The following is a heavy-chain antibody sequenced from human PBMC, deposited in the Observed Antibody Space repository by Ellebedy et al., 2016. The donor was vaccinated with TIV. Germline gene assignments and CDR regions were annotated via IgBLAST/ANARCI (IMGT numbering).Heavy chain of an antibody. CDR3: ARDFGNYETSYYYGMDV. CDR2: IWYDGSNK. D-gene: IGHD4-11*01. J-gene: IGHJ6*02. Sequence: PGGSLRLSCAASGFTFSSYGMHWVRQAPGKGLEWVAVIWYDGSNKYYADSVKGRFTISRDNSKNTLYLQMNSLRAEDTAVYYCARDFGNYETSYYYGMDVWGQGTTVTVSS. CDR1: GFTFSSYG. V-gene: IGHV3-33*01.